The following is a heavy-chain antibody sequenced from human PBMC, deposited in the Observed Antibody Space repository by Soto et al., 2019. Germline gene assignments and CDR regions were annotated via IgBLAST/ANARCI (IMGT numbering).Heavy chain of an antibody. Sequence: ASVKVSCKASGYTFYSHSISWVRQAPGQGLEWMGRISADNGNTKYAQKFRGRVTMATDTSTSTVYMELRNLRSDDTAVYYCARGSSLVGGLDYWGQGTLVTVSS. J-gene: IGHJ4*02. CDR1: GYTFYSHS. CDR2: ISADNGNT. D-gene: IGHD1-26*01. CDR3: ARGSSLVGGLDY. V-gene: IGHV1-18*01.